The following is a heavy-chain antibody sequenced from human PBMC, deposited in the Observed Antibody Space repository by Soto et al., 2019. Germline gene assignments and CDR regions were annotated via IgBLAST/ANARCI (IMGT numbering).Heavy chain of an antibody. CDR2: IIPLFGTT. D-gene: IGHD6-13*01. V-gene: IGHV1-69*01. CDR1: GGTFSSYG. Sequence: QVLLVQSGAEVKKPGSSVKVSCKASGGTFSSYGISWVLQTPGRGLEWMGGIIPLFGTTNYAQKFRGRVTVTADESTSTVYMELRSLSFEDTAIYYCARAHGSSWYNWFDPWGQGTLVTVSS. CDR3: ARAHGSSWYNWFDP. J-gene: IGHJ5*02.